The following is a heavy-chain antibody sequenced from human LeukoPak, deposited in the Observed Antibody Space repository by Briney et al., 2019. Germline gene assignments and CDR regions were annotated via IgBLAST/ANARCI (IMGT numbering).Heavy chain of an antibody. CDR2: IYYSGST. CDR1: GGSISSYY. D-gene: IGHD6-19*01. Sequence: SETLSLTCTVSGGSISSYYRSWIRQPPGKGLEWIGYIYYSGSTNYNPSLKSRVTISVDTSKNQFSLKLSSVTAADTAVYYCARPGSSGWYVGAFDIWGQGTMVTVSS. V-gene: IGHV4-59*01. J-gene: IGHJ3*02. CDR3: ARPGSSGWYVGAFDI.